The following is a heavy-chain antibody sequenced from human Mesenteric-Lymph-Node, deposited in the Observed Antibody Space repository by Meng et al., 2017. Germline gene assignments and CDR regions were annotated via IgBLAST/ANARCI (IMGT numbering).Heavy chain of an antibody. Sequence: QGQLQESGPGLVRPSETLSLTCTVSGGSVSSGSYYWSWIRQPPGKGLEWIGYIYYSGSTNYNPSLKSRVTISVDTSKNQFSLKLSSVTAADTAVYYCAITYYDFWSGYYAFDYWGQGTLVTVSS. J-gene: IGHJ4*02. CDR2: IYYSGST. D-gene: IGHD3-3*01. V-gene: IGHV4-61*01. CDR3: AITYYDFWSGYYAFDY. CDR1: GGSVSSGSYY.